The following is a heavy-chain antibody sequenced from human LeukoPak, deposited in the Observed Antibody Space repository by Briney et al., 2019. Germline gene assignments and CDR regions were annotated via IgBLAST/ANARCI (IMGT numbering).Heavy chain of an antibody. CDR1: GFTFSTYS. CDR3: ARDSGNYLDAFDI. V-gene: IGHV3-21*01. CDR2: ISSSGSYI. D-gene: IGHD1-7*01. J-gene: IGHJ3*02. Sequence: PGGSLRLSCEVSGFTFSTYSMNWVRQAPGKGLEWVSSISSSGSYIYYADSVKGRFTISRDNAKDSLYLQMNSLRAEDTAVYYCARDSGNYLDAFDIWGQGTMVTVSS.